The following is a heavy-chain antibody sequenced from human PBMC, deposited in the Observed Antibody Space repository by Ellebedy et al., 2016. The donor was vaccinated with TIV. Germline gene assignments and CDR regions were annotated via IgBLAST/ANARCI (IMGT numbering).Heavy chain of an antibody. J-gene: IGHJ6*02. Sequence: GGSLRLXCAASGFTFSSYGMHWVRQAPGKGLEWVAVISYDGSNKYYADSVEGRFTISRDNSKNTLYLQMNSLRAEDTAVYYCAKALVVPAANRYYYYYGMDVWGQGTTVTVSS. V-gene: IGHV3-30*18. CDR3: AKALVVPAANRYYYYYGMDV. CDR2: ISYDGSNK. CDR1: GFTFSSYG. D-gene: IGHD2-2*01.